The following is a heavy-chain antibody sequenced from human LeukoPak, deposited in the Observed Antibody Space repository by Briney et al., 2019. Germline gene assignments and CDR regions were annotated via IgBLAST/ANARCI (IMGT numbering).Heavy chain of an antibody. Sequence: ASVKVSCKASGYTFTGYYMHWVRQAPGQGLEWMGWINPNSGGTNYAQKFQGRVTMTRDTSISTAYMELSRLRSDDTAVYYCARVAPFIAAAEWLAFDIWGQGTMVTVSS. CDR1: GYTFTGYY. CDR3: ARVAPFIAAAEWLAFDI. V-gene: IGHV1-2*02. CDR2: INPNSGGT. J-gene: IGHJ3*02. D-gene: IGHD6-13*01.